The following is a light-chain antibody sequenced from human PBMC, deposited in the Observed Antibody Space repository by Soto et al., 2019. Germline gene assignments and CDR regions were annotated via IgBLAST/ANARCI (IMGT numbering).Light chain of an antibody. V-gene: IGKV1-5*01. CDR1: QSINFY. CDR2: NAY. CDR3: QQCNSYSTWT. J-gene: IGKJ1*01. Sequence: DIQMTQSPSTLSASVGDRVTITCRASQSINFYLAWYQQKAGKAPKVLIWNAYTLESGVPSRFSGSGSGTEFALTISSLQPDDFATYYCQQCNSYSTWTFGQGTKVE.